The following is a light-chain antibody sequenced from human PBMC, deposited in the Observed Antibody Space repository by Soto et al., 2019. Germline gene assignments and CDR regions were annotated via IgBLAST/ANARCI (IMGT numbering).Light chain of an antibody. Sequence: QSVLTQPPSVSGAPGQRVTISCTGSSSNIGAGYDVHWYQQLPGTAPKLLIYGNSNRPSGVPDRFSGSKSGTSASRAITGLHAEDEADYYCQSYDSSLSVVFGGGTKLTVL. J-gene: IGLJ2*01. V-gene: IGLV1-40*01. CDR1: SSNIGAGYD. CDR2: GNS. CDR3: QSYDSSLSVV.